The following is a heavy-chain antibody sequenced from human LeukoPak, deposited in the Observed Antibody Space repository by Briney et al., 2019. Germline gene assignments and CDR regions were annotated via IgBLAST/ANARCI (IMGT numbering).Heavy chain of an antibody. Sequence: GGSLRLSCAASGFTFRNYCMSWVRQSPGEGVEGVANIKQDGSQKYYVDSVKGRFTISRDNAENSVYLQVNSLRAEDTAVYYCARAPFYCSGGSCYRYYFDSWGQGTLVTVSS. CDR1: GFTFRNYC. CDR2: IKQDGSQK. CDR3: ARAPFYCSGGSCYRYYFDS. J-gene: IGHJ4*02. D-gene: IGHD2-15*01. V-gene: IGHV3-7*01.